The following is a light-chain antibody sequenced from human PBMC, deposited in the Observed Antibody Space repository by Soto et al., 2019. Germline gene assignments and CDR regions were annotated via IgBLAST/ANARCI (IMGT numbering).Light chain of an antibody. CDR3: QSYESSSWV. CDR1: SGSIASNY. J-gene: IGLJ3*02. CDR2: EDN. Sequence: NFMLTQPHSVSESPGKTVTISCTRSSGSIASNYVHWYQQRPGSSPTTVIYEDNQRPSGVPDRFSGSIDSSSNSASLTISGLKTEDEADYDCQSYESSSWVFGGGTKLTVL. V-gene: IGLV6-57*01.